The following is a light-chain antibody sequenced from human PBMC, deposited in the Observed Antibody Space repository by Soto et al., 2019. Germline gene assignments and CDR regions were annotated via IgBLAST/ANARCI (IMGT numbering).Light chain of an antibody. Sequence: DIQMTQSPSSLSASVGDRVTITCRASQSIIIYLNWYQQKPGRAPKLLIYAASNLQSGVPSRFSGSGSGTDFTLTISSLQPEDFATYYCQQSYTTPTFGQGTKLEIK. J-gene: IGKJ2*01. CDR1: QSIIIY. CDR3: QQSYTTPT. CDR2: AAS. V-gene: IGKV1-39*01.